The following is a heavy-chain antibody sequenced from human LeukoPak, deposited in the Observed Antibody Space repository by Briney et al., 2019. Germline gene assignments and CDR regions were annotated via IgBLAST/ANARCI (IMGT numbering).Heavy chain of an antibody. CDR1: GYTFTSYG. Sequence: ASVKASCKASGYTFTSYGISWVRQAPGQGLEWMGWISAYNGNTNYAQKLQGRVTMTTDTSTSTAYMELRSLRSDDTAVYYCARYASAAGLKYYYYYYMDVWGKGTTVTVSS. CDR2: ISAYNGNT. J-gene: IGHJ6*03. V-gene: IGHV1-18*01. CDR3: ARYASAAGLKYYYYYYMDV. D-gene: IGHD6-13*01.